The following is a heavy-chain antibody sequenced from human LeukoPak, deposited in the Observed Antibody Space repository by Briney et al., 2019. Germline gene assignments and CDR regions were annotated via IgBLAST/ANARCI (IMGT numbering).Heavy chain of an antibody. CDR1: GYTFTGYY. J-gene: IGHJ5*02. D-gene: IGHD3-3*01. V-gene: IGHV1-2*06. CDR2: INPNSGGT. Sequence: ASVKVSCKASGYTFTGYYMHWVRQAPGQGLEWMGRINPNSGGTNYAQKFQGRVTMTRDTSISTAYMELRSLRSDDTAVYYCARDPGYDFWSGSAWFDPWGQGTLVTVSS. CDR3: ARDPGYDFWSGSAWFDP.